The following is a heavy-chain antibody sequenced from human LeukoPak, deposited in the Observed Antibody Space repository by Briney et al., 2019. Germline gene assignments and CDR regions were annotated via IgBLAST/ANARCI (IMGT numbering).Heavy chain of an antibody. V-gene: IGHV3-53*01. CDR2: IYSGGST. Sequence: PGGSLRLSCAASGFTFSSNYMSWVRQAPGKGLEWVSVIYSGGSTYYADSVKGRFTISRDNSKNTLYLQMNGLRAEDTAVYFCAKQSAGSAAWYSLHYDFWGQGTLVTVSS. D-gene: IGHD6-13*01. J-gene: IGHJ4*02. CDR1: GFTFSSNY. CDR3: AKQSAGSAAWYSLHYDF.